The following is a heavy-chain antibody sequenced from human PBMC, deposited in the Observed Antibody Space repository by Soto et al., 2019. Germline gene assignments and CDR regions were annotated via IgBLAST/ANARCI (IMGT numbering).Heavy chain of an antibody. CDR3: ARDSGYSSGRLDY. V-gene: IGHV4-59*01. D-gene: IGHD6-19*01. CDR2: IYYSGST. CDR1: GGSISSYY. Sequence: QVQLQESGPGLVKPSETLSLTCTVSGGSISSYYWSWIRQPPGKGLECIGYIYYSGSTNYNPSLKSRVTISVDTSKNQFSLKLSSVTAADTAVYYCARDSGYSSGRLDYWGQGTLVTVSS. J-gene: IGHJ4*02.